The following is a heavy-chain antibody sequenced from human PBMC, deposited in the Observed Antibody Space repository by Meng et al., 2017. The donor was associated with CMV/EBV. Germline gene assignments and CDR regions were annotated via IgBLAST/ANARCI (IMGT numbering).Heavy chain of an antibody. CDR1: GYTFTSYY. J-gene: IGHJ3*02. D-gene: IGHD3-22*01. Sequence: ASVKVSRKASGYTFTSYYMHWVRQAPGQGLEWMGIINPSGGSTSYAQKFQGRVTMTRDTSTSTVYMELSSLRSEDTAVYYCARDGTQRITMIVGAFDIWGQGTMVTVSS. V-gene: IGHV1-46*01. CDR3: ARDGTQRITMIVGAFDI. CDR2: INPSGGST.